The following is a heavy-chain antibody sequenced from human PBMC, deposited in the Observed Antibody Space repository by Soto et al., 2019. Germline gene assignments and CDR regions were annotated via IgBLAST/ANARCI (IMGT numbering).Heavy chain of an antibody. J-gene: IGHJ4*02. Sequence: QVQLQESGPGLVKPSQTLSLTCTVSGGSISSGGYYWSWIRQHPGKGLEWIGYIYYSGSTYYNPPLKSRVTISVDTSKNQFSLKPSSVTAADTVVYYCARGSVVAATLFDYWGQGTLGTVSS. V-gene: IGHV4-31*03. D-gene: IGHD2-15*01. CDR2: IYYSGST. CDR3: ARGSVVAATLFDY. CDR1: GGSISSGGYY.